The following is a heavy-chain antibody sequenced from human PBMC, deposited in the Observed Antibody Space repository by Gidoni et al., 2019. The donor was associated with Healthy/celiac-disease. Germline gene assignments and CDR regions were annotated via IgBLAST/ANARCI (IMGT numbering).Heavy chain of an antibody. CDR2: IYYSGST. CDR3: ARHIVVVTAMAGGVAFDI. J-gene: IGHJ3*02. Sequence: QVQLQESGPGLVKPSQTLSLTCTVSGGSISSGGYYWSWIRQHPGKGLEWIGYIYYSGSTYYNPSLKSRFTISVDTSKNQFSLKLSSVTAADTAVYYCARHIVVVTAMAGGVAFDIWGQGTMDTVSS. CDR1: GGSISSGGYY. D-gene: IGHD2-21*02. V-gene: IGHV4-31*03.